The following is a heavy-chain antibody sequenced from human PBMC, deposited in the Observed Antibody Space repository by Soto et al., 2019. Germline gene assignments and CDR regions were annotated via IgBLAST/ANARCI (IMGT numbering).Heavy chain of an antibody. CDR1: GFTFSNYN. Sequence: EVQLVESGGGLVQPGGSRKLSCEASGFTFSNYNMNWVRQAPGKGLEWLAYISTTRTTIYYADSVKGRFTIARDNVKSSLYLYMNSLRDEDTAVYYCARDRVGLDYWAQGTLVTVSS. J-gene: IGHJ4*02. D-gene: IGHD3-16*01. V-gene: IGHV3-48*02. CDR3: ARDRVGLDY. CDR2: ISTTRTTI.